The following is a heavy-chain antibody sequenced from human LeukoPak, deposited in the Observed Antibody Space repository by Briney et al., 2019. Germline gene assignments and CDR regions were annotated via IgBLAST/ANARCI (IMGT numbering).Heavy chain of an antibody. V-gene: IGHV5-51*01. J-gene: IGHJ4*02. CDR1: GYSFTSYW. CDR2: MYPGDSDT. D-gene: IGHD6-19*01. CDR3: ARRSSGGKEFDF. Sequence: GESLQISCKGSGYSFTSYWIAWVRQLPGKGLEWMGIMYPGDSDTRYSPSFQGQVTISADKSISTAFLQWSSLKASDTAMYYCARRSSGGKEFDFWGQGTLVTVSS.